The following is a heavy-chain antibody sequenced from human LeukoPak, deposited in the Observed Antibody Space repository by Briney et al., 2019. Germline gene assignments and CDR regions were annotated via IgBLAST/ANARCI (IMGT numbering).Heavy chain of an antibody. V-gene: IGHV3-7*03. CDR3: AKGAQNYYDSNGYYEPADY. CDR1: GFTFSSYW. J-gene: IGHJ4*02. Sequence: GGSLRLSCAASGFTFSSYWMSWVRQAPGKGLEWVANIKEDASEIYYVDSVKGRFTISRDNAKNSLYLQMNSLRAEDTALYYCAKGAQNYYDSNGYYEPADYWGQGTLVTVSS. D-gene: IGHD3-22*01. CDR2: IKEDASEI.